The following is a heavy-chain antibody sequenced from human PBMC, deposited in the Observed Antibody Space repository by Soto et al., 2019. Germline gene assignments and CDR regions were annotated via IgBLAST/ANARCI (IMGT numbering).Heavy chain of an antibody. J-gene: IGHJ6*02. CDR1: GYSFTSYW. Sequence: PGESLKISCEGSGYSFTSYWISWVRQMPGKGLEWMGRIDPSDSYTNYSPSFQGHVTISADKSISTAYLQWSSLKASDTAMYYCAGTGPRYCSSASCYTDYYYYGMDVWGQGTTVTVSS. CDR2: IDPSDSYT. D-gene: IGHD2-2*02. V-gene: IGHV5-10-1*01. CDR3: AGTGPRYCSSASCYTDYYYYGMDV.